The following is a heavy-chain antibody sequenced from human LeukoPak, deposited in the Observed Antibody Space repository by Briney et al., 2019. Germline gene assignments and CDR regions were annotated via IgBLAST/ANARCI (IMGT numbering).Heavy chain of an antibody. CDR1: GFTFSSYS. CDR3: AREIQLHQAVDY. Sequence: GGSLRLSCAASGFTFSSYSMNWVRQSPGKGLEWVSSISSSSSYIYYADSVKGRFTISRDNAKNSLYLQMNSLRAEDTAVYYCAREIQLHQAVDYWGQGTLVTVSS. V-gene: IGHV3-21*01. D-gene: IGHD5-18*01. CDR2: ISSSSSYI. J-gene: IGHJ4*02.